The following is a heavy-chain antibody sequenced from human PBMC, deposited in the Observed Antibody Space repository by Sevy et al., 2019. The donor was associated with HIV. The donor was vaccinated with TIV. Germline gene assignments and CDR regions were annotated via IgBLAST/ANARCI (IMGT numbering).Heavy chain of an antibody. CDR3: AKDRGSYYYYDSSGYLTTDAFDI. CDR1: GFTFDDYA. CDR2: ISWNSGSI. D-gene: IGHD3-22*01. J-gene: IGHJ3*02. Sequence: LSLTCAASGFTFDDYAMHWVRQAPGKGLEWVSGISWNSGSIGYADSVKGRFTISRDNAKNSLYLQMNSLRAEDTALYYCAKDRGSYYYYDSSGYLTTDAFDIWGQGTMVTVSS. V-gene: IGHV3-9*01.